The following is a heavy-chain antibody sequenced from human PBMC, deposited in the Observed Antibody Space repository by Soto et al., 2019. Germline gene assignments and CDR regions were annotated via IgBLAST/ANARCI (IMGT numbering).Heavy chain of an antibody. CDR1: GYSFTNYW. CDR2: VYPGDSDT. J-gene: IGHJ6*02. CDR3: ARQDYYGMDV. V-gene: IGHV5-51*01. Sequence: PGESLKISCKGSGYSFTNYWIGWVRQMPGKGLEWMGVVYPGDSDTRYSPSFRGQVTISADKSITTAFLQWSSLKASDTAMYYCARQDYYGMDVWGQGTTVTVSS.